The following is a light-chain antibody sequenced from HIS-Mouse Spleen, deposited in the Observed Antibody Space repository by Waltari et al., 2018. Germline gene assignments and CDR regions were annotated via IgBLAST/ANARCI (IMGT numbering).Light chain of an antibody. CDR1: SSDVGSYNL. Sequence: QSALTQPASVSGSPGQSITISCTATSSDVGSYNLVSLYQQHPGKAPKLMIYEGSKRPSGVSNRFSGSKSGNTASLTISGLQAEDEADYYCCSYAGSSTFVVFGGGTKLTVL. J-gene: IGLJ2*01. V-gene: IGLV2-23*01. CDR3: CSYAGSSTFVV. CDR2: EGS.